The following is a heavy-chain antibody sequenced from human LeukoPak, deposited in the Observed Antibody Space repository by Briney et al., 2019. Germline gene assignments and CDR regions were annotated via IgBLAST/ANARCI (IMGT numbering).Heavy chain of an antibody. V-gene: IGHV4-59*01. Sequence: PSETLSLTCTVSGGSTSGFYWSWIRQPPGKGLEWIGYIYYTGSTNYNPSLKSRVTISVDTSKNQFSLKLSSVTAADTAVYYCARGVVAAPQTFDYWGQGTLVAVSS. J-gene: IGHJ4*02. D-gene: IGHD2-15*01. CDR2: IYYTGST. CDR3: ARGVVAAPQTFDY. CDR1: GGSTSGFY.